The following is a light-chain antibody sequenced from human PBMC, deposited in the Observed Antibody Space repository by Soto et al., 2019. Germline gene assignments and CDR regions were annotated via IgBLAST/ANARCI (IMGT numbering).Light chain of an antibody. CDR2: EAS. V-gene: IGLV2-18*01. Sequence: SGSPGQSVTISCTGTSTDFVSYNRVSWYQQPPGTAPKLIIYEASNRPSGVPDRFSGSKSGNTASLTISGLQAADEADYYCSLYTSENTYVFGTGTKVTVL. CDR1: STDFVSYNR. CDR3: SLYTSENTYV. J-gene: IGLJ1*01.